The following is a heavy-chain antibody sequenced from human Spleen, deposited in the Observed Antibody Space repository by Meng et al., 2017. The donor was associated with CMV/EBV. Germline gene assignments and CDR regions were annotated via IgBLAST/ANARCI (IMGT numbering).Heavy chain of an antibody. CDR1: GYTLSSYA. V-gene: IGHV1-18*01. D-gene: IGHD2-8*01. CDR2: ISPYNGNT. Sequence: QLLQSGAEVKTPGASVKVSCKASGYTLSSYAMNWIRQAPGQGLEWMGWISPYNGNTHYSQKIQGRATMTTDTSTSTTYMELRSLRSDDTAIYYCAREANGGLDYWGQGALVTVSS. J-gene: IGHJ4*02. CDR3: AREANGGLDY.